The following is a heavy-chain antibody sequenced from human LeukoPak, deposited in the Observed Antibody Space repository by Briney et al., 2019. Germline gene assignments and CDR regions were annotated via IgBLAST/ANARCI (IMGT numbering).Heavy chain of an antibody. D-gene: IGHD5-12*01. CDR2: INHSGST. CDR3: ARGRGVVATITGGVQVYFDY. Sequence: SETLSLTCAVYGGSFSGYYWSWIRQPPGKGLEWIGEINHSGSTNYNPSLKSRVTISVDTSKNQFSLKLSSVTAADTAVYYCARGRGVVATITGGVQVYFDYWGQGTQVTVSS. CDR1: GGSFSGYY. J-gene: IGHJ4*02. V-gene: IGHV4-34*01.